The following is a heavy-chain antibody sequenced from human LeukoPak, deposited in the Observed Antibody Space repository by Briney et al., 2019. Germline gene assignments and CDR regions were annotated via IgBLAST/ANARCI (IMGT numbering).Heavy chain of an antibody. V-gene: IGHV4-31*03. CDR1: GGSISGGGYY. Sequence: KPSQTLSLTCTVSGGSISGGGYYWSWIRQHPGKGLEWIGYIYYSGSTYYNPSLKSRVTISVDASKNQFSLKLSSVTAADTAVYYCARKTAYNWFDPWGQGTLVTVSS. CDR2: IYYSGST. CDR3: ARKTAYNWFDP. J-gene: IGHJ5*02.